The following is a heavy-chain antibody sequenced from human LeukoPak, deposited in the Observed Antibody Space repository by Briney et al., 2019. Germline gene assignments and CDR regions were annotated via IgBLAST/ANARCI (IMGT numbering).Heavy chain of an antibody. Sequence: PGGSLRLSCAASGFTFSSYWMSWVRQAPGKGLEWVATIKQDGSEKYYVDSVKGRFTISRDNAKNSLYLQMNSLRAEDTAVYYCARDLFIVVVPAAMGYWGQGTLVTVSS. CDR3: ARDLFIVVVPAAMGY. CDR2: IKQDGSEK. D-gene: IGHD2-2*01. CDR1: GFTFSSYW. V-gene: IGHV3-7*01. J-gene: IGHJ4*02.